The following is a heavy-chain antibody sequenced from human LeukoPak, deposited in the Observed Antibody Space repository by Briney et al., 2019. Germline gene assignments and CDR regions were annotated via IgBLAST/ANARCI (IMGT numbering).Heavy chain of an antibody. D-gene: IGHD3-3*01. CDR2: IKQDGSEK. CDR1: GFTFSDYW. J-gene: IGHJ4*02. Sequence: EGSLRLSCAASGFTFSDYWMTWVRQAPGKGLEWVANIKQDGSEKYYVDSVKGRFTISRDNAKNSLYLQMNSLRAEDTAVYYCASRSGYFDCWGQGTLVTVSS. CDR3: ASRSGYFDC. V-gene: IGHV3-7*01.